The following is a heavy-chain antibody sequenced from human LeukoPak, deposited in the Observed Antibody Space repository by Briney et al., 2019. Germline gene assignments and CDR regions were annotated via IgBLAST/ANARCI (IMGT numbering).Heavy chain of an antibody. CDR2: IYYSGST. J-gene: IGHJ4*02. D-gene: IGHD4-17*01. V-gene: IGHV4-59*01. CDR1: GGSISSYY. Sequence: SETLSLTCTVSGGSISSYYWSWIRQPPGKGLEWIGYIYYSGSTNYNPSLKSRVTISVDTSKNQFSLKLSSVTAADTAVYYCARFDYGDYFDYWGQGTLVTVSS. CDR3: ARFDYGDYFDY.